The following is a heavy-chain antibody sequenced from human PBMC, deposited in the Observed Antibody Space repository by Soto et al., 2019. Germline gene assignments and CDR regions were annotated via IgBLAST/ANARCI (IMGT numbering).Heavy chain of an antibody. Sequence: TGGSLRLSCAASGFTFSSYGMHWVRQAPGKGLEWVAVIWYDGSNKYYADSVKGRFTISRDNSKNTLYLQMNSLRAEDTAVYYCARDPQQWLVLDYFDYWGQGTLVTVSS. D-gene: IGHD6-19*01. CDR1: GFTFSSYG. J-gene: IGHJ4*02. V-gene: IGHV3-33*01. CDR2: IWYDGSNK. CDR3: ARDPQQWLVLDYFDY.